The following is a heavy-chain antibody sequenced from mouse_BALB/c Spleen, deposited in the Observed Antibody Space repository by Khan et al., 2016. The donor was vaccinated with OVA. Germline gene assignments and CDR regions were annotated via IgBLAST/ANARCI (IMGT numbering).Heavy chain of an antibody. V-gene: IGHV3-2*02. J-gene: IGHJ2*01. CDR1: GYSITSGYG. CDR2: ISYSGST. CDR3: ARTARIKY. Sequence: VPLKQSGPGLAKPSQSLSLTCTVTGYSITSGYGWNWIRQFPGNKLEWMGYISYSGSTNYNPSLKNRISITRDTSKNQFFLQLNSVTTEDTATYYCARTARIKYWGQGTTLTVSS. D-gene: IGHD1-2*01.